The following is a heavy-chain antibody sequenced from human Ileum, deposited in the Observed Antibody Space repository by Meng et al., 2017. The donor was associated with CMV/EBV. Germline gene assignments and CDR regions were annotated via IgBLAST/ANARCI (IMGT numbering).Heavy chain of an antibody. V-gene: IGHV4-4*01. CDR1: GDSINKNNY. Sequence: LPCAVSGDSINKNNYWSWVRQPPGKGLEWIGEISHSGITKYTPSLKSRVTISVEKTKNYFSLKLISVTAADTGVYFCARSPGYWSLDYWGQGALVTVSS. CDR3: ARSPGYWSLDY. D-gene: IGHD2-8*02. J-gene: IGHJ4*02. CDR2: ISHSGIT.